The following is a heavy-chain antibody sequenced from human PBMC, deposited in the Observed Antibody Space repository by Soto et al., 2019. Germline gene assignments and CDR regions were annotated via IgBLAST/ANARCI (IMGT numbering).Heavy chain of an antibody. D-gene: IGHD6-13*01. CDR3: ARYNAASGTYYFDY. CDR1: GDSISSYY. Sequence: SETLSLTCTVSGDSISSYYWSWIRQPPGKGLEWIGYIYYSGSTNYNPSLKSRVTMSLDISKSQFSLRLTSVTAADTAVYFCARYNAASGTYYFDYWGRGALVTVSS. V-gene: IGHV4-59*12. J-gene: IGHJ4*02. CDR2: IYYSGST.